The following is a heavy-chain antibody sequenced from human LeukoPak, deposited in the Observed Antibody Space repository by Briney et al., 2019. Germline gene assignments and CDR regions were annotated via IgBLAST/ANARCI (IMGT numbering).Heavy chain of an antibody. D-gene: IGHD1-26*01. J-gene: IGHJ6*03. CDR3: TRGRYSGSLEAYYYYYMDV. CDR1: GFTVSSNS. Sequence: GGSLRLSCTVSGFTVSSNSMTWVRQAPGKGLEWVGFIRSKIYGGTPEYAASVKGRFTISRDDSKGVAYLQMNSLKTEDTAVYYCTRGRYSGSLEAYYYYYMDVWGKGTTVTISS. V-gene: IGHV3-49*04. CDR2: IRSKIYGGTP.